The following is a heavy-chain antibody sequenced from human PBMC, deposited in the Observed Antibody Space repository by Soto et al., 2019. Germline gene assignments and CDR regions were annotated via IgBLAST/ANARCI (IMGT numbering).Heavy chain of an antibody. V-gene: IGHV1-18*01. CDR2: ISAYNGNT. Sequence: ASVKVSCKASGYTFTSYGISWVRQAPGQGLEWMGWISAYNGNTNYAQKLQGRVTMTTDTSTSTAYMELRSLRSDDTAVYYCARDVREEYYDSSGYYYWGQGSLVTVSS. J-gene: IGHJ4*02. D-gene: IGHD3-22*01. CDR3: ARDVREEYYDSSGYYY. CDR1: GYTFTSYG.